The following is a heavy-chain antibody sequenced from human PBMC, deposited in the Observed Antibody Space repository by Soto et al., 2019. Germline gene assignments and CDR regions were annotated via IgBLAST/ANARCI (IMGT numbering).Heavy chain of an antibody. CDR2: INIGTGYT. Sequence: QVHLEQSGAEVKKPGASVKVSCKASGYTFTRSLMHWVRQAPGQILEWMGWINIGTGYTKISQRFQGRVSFAGDTSASTDYMELRSLISEDTAVYYCARSQNYGSGAYSDYWGQGTLVTISS. V-gene: IGHV1-3*04. D-gene: IGHD3-10*01. CDR1: GYTFTRSL. J-gene: IGHJ4*02. CDR3: ARSQNYGSGAYSDY.